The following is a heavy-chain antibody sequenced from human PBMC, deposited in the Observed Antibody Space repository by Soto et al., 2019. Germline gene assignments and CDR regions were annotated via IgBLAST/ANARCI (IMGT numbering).Heavy chain of an antibody. CDR2: IYYTGST. V-gene: IGHV4-59*01. J-gene: IGHJ2*01. CDR1: GGSISSYY. Sequence: QVQLQESGPGLVKPSETLSLTCTVSGGSISSYYWSWIRQPPGKGLEWIGYIYYTGSTNYNPSLKRRVTISVDTSTSQFSLQLTSVTAADTAVYYCASFIWYFDLWGRGTLVTVSS. CDR3: ASFIWYFDL.